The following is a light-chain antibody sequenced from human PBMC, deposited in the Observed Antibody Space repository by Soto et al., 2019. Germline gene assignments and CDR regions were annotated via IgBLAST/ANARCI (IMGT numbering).Light chain of an antibody. CDR1: QGTSTY. Sequence: DIQLTQSPSFLYASVGDRVTITCRASQGTSTYLAWYQQRPGKAPKLLIYESSTLQGGVPSRFSGSRSGTEVTLTISSLQPEDLATYYCQQLNGYVALAFGGETKVEIK. J-gene: IGKJ4*01. CDR3: QQLNGYVALA. CDR2: ESS. V-gene: IGKV1-9*01.